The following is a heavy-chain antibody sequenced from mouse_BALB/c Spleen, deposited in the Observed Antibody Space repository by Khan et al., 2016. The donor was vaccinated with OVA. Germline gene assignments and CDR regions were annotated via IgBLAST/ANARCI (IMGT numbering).Heavy chain of an antibody. J-gene: IGHJ2*01. Sequence: VQLQESGPGLVKPSQSLSLSCTVTGYSITSGYGWYWIRQFPGNKLEWMGYITYSGSTNYNPYLKSRISITRDTSKNPFFLQLNSVTTEDTATYYWARTARIKYWGQGTTLTVSS. CDR3: ARTARIKY. CDR1: GYSITSGYG. V-gene: IGHV3-1*02. CDR2: ITYSGST. D-gene: IGHD1-2*01.